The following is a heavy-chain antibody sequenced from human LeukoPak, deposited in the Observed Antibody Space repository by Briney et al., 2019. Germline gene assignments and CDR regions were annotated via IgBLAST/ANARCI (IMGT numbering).Heavy chain of an antibody. CDR3: ARVLLWFGELSAPMDV. CDR2: INPNSGGT. Sequence: ASVKVSCKASGYTFTGYYMHWVRQAPGQGLEWMGWINPNSGGTNYAQKFQGRVTMTRDTSISTAYMELSRLRSDDTAVYYCARVLLWFGELSAPMDVWGQGTTVTVSS. CDR1: GYTFTGYY. V-gene: IGHV1-2*02. D-gene: IGHD3-10*01. J-gene: IGHJ6*02.